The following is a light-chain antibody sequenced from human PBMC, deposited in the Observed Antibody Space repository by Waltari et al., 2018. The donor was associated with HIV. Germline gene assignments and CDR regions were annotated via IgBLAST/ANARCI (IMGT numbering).Light chain of an antibody. J-gene: IGLJ3*02. CDR2: EVY. CDR1: TSDISDFNF. Sequence: HSALTQPASVSGSPGQSITFSCTGPTSDISDFNFVSCYQHSPGRAPKLIIFEVYSRPAGISERFSGSKSGVTASLTISALRAEDEADYFCSSYSARGFVVFGGGTKVTVL. CDR3: SSYSARGFVV. V-gene: IGLV2-14*01.